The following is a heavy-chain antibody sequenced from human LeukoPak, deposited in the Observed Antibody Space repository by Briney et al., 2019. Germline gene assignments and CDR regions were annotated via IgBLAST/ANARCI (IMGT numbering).Heavy chain of an antibody. CDR1: GFTFRNYG. Sequence: AGGSLRLSCAASGFTFRNYGMHWVRQAPGKGLEGVASIRTDGGEKYHADSVQGRFSISRDNSKNTLYLQMDSLRAEDTALYYCARIGYSTSWANFDYWGQGTLVTVSS. D-gene: IGHD6-13*01. CDR3: ARIGYSTSWANFDY. CDR2: IRTDGGEK. J-gene: IGHJ4*02. V-gene: IGHV3-30*02.